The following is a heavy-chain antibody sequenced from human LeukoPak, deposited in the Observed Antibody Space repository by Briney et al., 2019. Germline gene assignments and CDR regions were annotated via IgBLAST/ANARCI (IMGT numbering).Heavy chain of an antibody. CDR1: GGSISSRSYY. D-gene: IGHD4-17*01. V-gene: IGHV4-39*07. CDR3: ARSNYTVTFDY. J-gene: IGHJ4*02. CDR2: IYYSGST. Sequence: SETLSLTCTVSGGSISSRSYYWGWIRQPPGKGLEWIGSIYYSGSTYYNPSLKSRVSISVDRSKNQFSLKLSSVTAADTAVYYCARSNYTVTFDYWGQGTLVTVSS.